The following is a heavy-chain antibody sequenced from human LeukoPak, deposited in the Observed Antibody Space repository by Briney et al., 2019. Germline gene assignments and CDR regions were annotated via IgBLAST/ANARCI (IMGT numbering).Heavy chain of an antibody. J-gene: IGHJ3*02. CDR3: ARDRVVGLGIDNAFDI. D-gene: IGHD2-15*01. CDR1: GGTFSSYA. CDR2: IIPVFGTA. V-gene: IGHV1-69*01. Sequence: ASVKVSCKASGGTFSSYAISWVRQAPGQGLEWMGGIIPVFGTANYAQKFQGRVTITADESTSTAYMELSGLRSEDTAVYYCARDRVVGLGIDNAFDIWGHGTMVTVSS.